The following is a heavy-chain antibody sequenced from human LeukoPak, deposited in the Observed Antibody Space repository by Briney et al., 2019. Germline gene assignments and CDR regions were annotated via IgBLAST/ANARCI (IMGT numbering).Heavy chain of an antibody. Sequence: PGRSLRLSCAASGFTFSSYGMHWVRQAPGKGLEWVAVISYDGSNKYYADSVKGRFTISRDNSKNTLYLQMNSLRAEDTAVYYCAREHSSWPSLFDYWGQGTLVTVSS. CDR1: GFTFSSYG. CDR2: ISYDGSNK. V-gene: IGHV3-30*03. D-gene: IGHD6-13*01. J-gene: IGHJ4*02. CDR3: AREHSSWPSLFDY.